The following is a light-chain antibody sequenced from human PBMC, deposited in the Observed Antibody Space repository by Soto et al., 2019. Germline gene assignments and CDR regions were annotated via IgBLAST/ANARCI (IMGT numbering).Light chain of an antibody. CDR3: QQYYSYPPFT. Sequence: AIRMTQSPSSLSASTGDRVTITCRASQGISSYLAWNQQKPGKAPKLLIYAASTLQSGVPSRFSGSGSGTDFTLSISCLQSEDFATYYCQQYYSYPPFTFGPGTKVDIK. V-gene: IGKV1-8*01. J-gene: IGKJ3*01. CDR2: AAS. CDR1: QGISSY.